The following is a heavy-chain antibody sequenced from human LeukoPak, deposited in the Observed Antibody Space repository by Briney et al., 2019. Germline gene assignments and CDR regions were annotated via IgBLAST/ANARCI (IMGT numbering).Heavy chain of an antibody. CDR3: ARDYYGSGSYYNGAY. CDR1: GFTFSSFA. Sequence: PGGSLRLSCAASGFTFSSFAMTWVRQAPGKGLEWVSSISSSSSYIYYADSVKGRFTISRDNAKNSLYLQMNSLRAEDTAVYYCARDYYGSGSYYNGAYWGQGTLVTVSS. CDR2: ISSSSSYI. J-gene: IGHJ4*02. V-gene: IGHV3-21*01. D-gene: IGHD3-10*01.